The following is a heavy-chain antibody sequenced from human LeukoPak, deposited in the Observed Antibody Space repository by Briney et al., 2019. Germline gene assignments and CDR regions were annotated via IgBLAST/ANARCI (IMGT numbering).Heavy chain of an antibody. Sequence: PSVKVSCKASVGTFSSYAISWVRQAPGQGLEWMGGIIPIFGTANYAQKFQGRVTITTDESTSTAYMELSSLRSEDTGVYYCARSELLEWLFWVDPWGQGTLVTVSS. D-gene: IGHD3-3*01. J-gene: IGHJ5*02. CDR2: IIPIFGTA. CDR3: ARSELLEWLFWVDP. CDR1: VGTFSSYA. V-gene: IGHV1-69*05.